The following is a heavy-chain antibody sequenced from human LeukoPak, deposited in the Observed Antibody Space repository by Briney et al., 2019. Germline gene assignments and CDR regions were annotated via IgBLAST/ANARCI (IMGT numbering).Heavy chain of an antibody. J-gene: IGHJ4*02. CDR2: IFPGDSDT. CDR3: AKSSYRGAIAAAGVDY. Sequence: GESLKISCKASGSGFTTNWIGWLRRMPGQGLEWMGIIFPGDSDTRYSPSFQGQVTISADKSISTAYLQWRSLKASDTAIYYCAKSSYRGAIAAAGVDYWGQGTLVTVSS. CDR1: GSGFTTNW. V-gene: IGHV5-51*01. D-gene: IGHD6-13*01.